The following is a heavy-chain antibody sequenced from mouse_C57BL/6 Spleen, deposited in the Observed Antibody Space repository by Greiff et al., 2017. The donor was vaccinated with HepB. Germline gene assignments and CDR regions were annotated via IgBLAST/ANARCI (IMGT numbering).Heavy chain of an antibody. CDR1: GYAFSSYW. D-gene: IGHD1-1*01. V-gene: IGHV1-80*01. J-gene: IGHJ1*03. CDR2: IYPGDGDT. Sequence: VQLQQSGAELVKPGASVKISCKASGYAFSSYWMNWVKQRPGKGLEWIGQIYPGDGDTNYNGKFKGKATLTADKSSSTAYMQLSSLTSEDSAVYFCSRSYGREGYFDGLGTGTTVNVSS. CDR3: SRSYGREGYFDG.